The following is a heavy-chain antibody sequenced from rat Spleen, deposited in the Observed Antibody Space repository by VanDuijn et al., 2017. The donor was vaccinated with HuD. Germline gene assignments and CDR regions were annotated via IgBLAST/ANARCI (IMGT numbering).Heavy chain of an antibody. CDR1: GFSLTSYN. J-gene: IGHJ2*01. D-gene: IGHD1-2*01. CDR2: IWNIGGT. Sequence: QVQLKESGPGLVQPSQTLSLTCTVAGFSLTSYNVHWVRQPPGKGLEWMGVIWNIGGTRYNSALKARMSISKDTSKSQVFLKMNSLQTEDTASYYCTRGHSWGFDDWGQGVMVTVSS. CDR3: TRGHSWGFDD. V-gene: IGHV2-41*01.